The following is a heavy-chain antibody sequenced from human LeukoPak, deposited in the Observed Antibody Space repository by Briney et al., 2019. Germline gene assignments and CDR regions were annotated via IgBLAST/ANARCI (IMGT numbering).Heavy chain of an antibody. CDR3: ARGPVGGDIDY. J-gene: IGHJ4*02. V-gene: IGHV3-48*03. CDR2: ITSSGSTM. Sequence: GGSLRLSCAASGFTFSSYQMNWVRQAPGKGLEWVSYITSSGSTMYYADSVRGRFTISRDNAKNSLYLQMNSLRAEDTAVYYCARGPVGGDIDYWGQGTLVTVSS. D-gene: IGHD5-24*01. CDR1: GFTFSSYQ.